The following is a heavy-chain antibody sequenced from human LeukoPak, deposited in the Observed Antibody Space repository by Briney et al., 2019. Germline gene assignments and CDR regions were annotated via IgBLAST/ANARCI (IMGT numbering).Heavy chain of an antibody. CDR1: GGSISTYY. D-gene: IGHD2-15*01. CDR2: IYHNGDT. V-gene: IGHV4-59*12. CDR3: ARDSYTPFDY. Sequence: SDTLSLTCSGCGGSISTYYWSWIRQSPGQGLEWIGYIYHNGDTNYNPSFKSRVTVSVDTSKNQFSLRLMSVTAADTGIYYCARDSYTPFDYWGQGSLVTVSS. J-gene: IGHJ4*02.